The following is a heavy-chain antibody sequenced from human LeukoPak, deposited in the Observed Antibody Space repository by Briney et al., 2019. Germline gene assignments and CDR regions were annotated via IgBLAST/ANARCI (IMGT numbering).Heavy chain of an antibody. CDR2: INTYTGNP. J-gene: IGHJ5*02. D-gene: IGHD6-13*01. CDR3: ARLVAAGGSGSFDP. V-gene: IGHV7-4-1*01. CDR1: GYTFTTYA. Sequence: ASVKVSCKATGYTFTTYAMNWVRQAPGQGLEWMGWINTYTGNPTYAQDFTGRFVFSLDTSVSTAYLQIYSLKAEDTAVYYCARLVAAGGSGSFDPWGQGTLVTVSS.